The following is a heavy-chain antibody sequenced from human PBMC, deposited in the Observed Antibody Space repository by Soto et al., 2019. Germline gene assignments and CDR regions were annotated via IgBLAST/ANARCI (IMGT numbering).Heavy chain of an antibody. CDR3: ASSPGSLAGDY. CDR1: SDSISSSTW. Sequence: QVQLRESGPGLVKPSGTLSLTCAVSSDSISSSTWWSWVRQPPGRGLEWIGEIFHSGSTNYNPSLKSRVTISLGKSKNQFSLNLTSVTAADTAVYPCASSPGSLAGDYWGQGILVSVTS. J-gene: IGHJ4*02. V-gene: IGHV4-4*02. CDR2: IFHSGST. D-gene: IGHD2-15*01.